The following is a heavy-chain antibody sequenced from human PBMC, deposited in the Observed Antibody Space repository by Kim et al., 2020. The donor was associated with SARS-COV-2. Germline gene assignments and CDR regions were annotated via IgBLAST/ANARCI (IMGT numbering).Heavy chain of an antibody. Sequence: PGSVKGRITISRENAKNSLYLQMNSLRAGDTAVYYCARVGYSGYDYYGMDVWGQGTTVTVSS. D-gene: IGHD5-12*01. V-gene: IGHV3-13*01. J-gene: IGHJ6*02. CDR3: ARVGYSGYDYYGMDV.